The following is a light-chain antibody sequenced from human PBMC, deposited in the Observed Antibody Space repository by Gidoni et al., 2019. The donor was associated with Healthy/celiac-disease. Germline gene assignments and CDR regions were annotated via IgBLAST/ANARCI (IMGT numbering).Light chain of an antibody. CDR3: MQAVQTPPYT. Sequence: DIVMTQSPLSLPVTPGEPASISCRSSQSLLHSNGYNYLDWYLQKPGQSPQLLIFLGSNRASGVPDRFSGSGSGTDFTLKISRVEAEDVGVYYCMQAVQTPPYTFXQXTKLEIK. V-gene: IGKV2-28*01. CDR2: LGS. J-gene: IGKJ2*01. CDR1: QSLLHSNGYNY.